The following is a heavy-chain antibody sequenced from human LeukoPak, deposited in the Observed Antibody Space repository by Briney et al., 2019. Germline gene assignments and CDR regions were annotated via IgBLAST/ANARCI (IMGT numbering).Heavy chain of an antibody. J-gene: IGHJ5*02. V-gene: IGHV1-69*13. CDR1: GGTFSSYA. CDR3: ARGIRGYSSSWYWGERVDWFDP. Sequence: SVKVSCKASGGTFSSYAISWVRQAPGQGLEWMGGIIPIFGTANYAQKFQGRVTITADESTSTAYMELSSLRSEDTAVYYCARGIRGYSSSWYWGERVDWFDPWGQGTLVTVSS. CDR2: IIPIFGTA. D-gene: IGHD6-13*01.